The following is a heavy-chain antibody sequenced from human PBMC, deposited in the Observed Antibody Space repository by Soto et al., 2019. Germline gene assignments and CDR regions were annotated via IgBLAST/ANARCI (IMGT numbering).Heavy chain of an antibody. CDR2: IGWNGAGI. CDR3: AKDPRSGAKPPRYFDL. V-gene: IGHV3-9*01. Sequence: EVQLVESGGGLVQPGRSLRLSCAASGFPFNDYAMHWVRQGPGKGLEWVSGIGWNGAGIGYADSVEGRFTISRDNAKNSLYLQMSSLSVEDTTFYYCAKDPRSGAKPPRYFDLWGRGTLVTVSS. D-gene: IGHD3-3*01. CDR1: GFPFNDYA. J-gene: IGHJ2*01.